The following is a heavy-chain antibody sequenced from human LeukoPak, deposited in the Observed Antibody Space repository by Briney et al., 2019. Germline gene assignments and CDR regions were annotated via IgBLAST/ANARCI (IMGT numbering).Heavy chain of an antibody. J-gene: IGHJ4*02. Sequence: GGSLRLSCAASGFTFSSYGMHWVRQAPGKGLEWVAFIRDDGSNKYYADSVKGRFTISRDNSKNTLYLQMNSLRAEDTAVYYCAKAPIAVGFFDYWGQGTLVTVSS. CDR3: AKAPIAVGFFDY. CDR2: IRDDGSNK. CDR1: GFTFSSYG. D-gene: IGHD6-19*01. V-gene: IGHV3-30*02.